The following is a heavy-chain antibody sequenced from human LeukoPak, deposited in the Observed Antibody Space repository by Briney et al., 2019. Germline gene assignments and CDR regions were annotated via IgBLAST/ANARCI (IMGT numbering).Heavy chain of an antibody. Sequence: GGSLRLSCAASGFPFSSYGMHWVRQAPGKGLEWVSATSGSGVSTYYADSVKGRFTISRDNSKNTLYLQMNSLRAEDTAVYYCGEQLVPKIRGQGTLVTVSS. CDR1: GFPFSSYG. CDR3: GEQLVPKI. CDR2: TSGSGVST. V-gene: IGHV3-23*01. J-gene: IGHJ4*02. D-gene: IGHD6-13*01.